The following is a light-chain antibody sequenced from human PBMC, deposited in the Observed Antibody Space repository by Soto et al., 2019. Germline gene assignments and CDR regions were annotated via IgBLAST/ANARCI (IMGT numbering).Light chain of an antibody. Sequence: QSALTQPPSASGSPGQSVTISCTATNSDVAGYNYVSWYQQHPGKAPKVMIYEVSKRPSGVPDRFSGSKLANTAPLSVYWVQAEDEADYYCSSYAGGNKIVVIGGGTKLTVL. V-gene: IGLV2-8*01. J-gene: IGLJ2*01. CDR3: SSYAGGNKIVV. CDR1: NSDVAGYNY. CDR2: EVS.